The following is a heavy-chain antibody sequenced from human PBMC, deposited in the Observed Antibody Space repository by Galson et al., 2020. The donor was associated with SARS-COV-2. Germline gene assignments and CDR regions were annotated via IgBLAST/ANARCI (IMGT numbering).Heavy chain of an antibody. CDR2: FHSAGST. J-gene: IGHJ4*02. V-gene: IGHV4-4*08. D-gene: IGHD6-6*01. CDR1: NGSISSDY. CDR3: VRYTTSSVSFDY. Sequence: SETLSLTCSVSNGSISSDYWAWIRQTPGKGLEWIGFFHSAGSTNYNPSLKSRVTISVDTSQTRFSLKLSSLTAADTAVYFCVRYTTSSVSFDYWGQGTLVTVSS.